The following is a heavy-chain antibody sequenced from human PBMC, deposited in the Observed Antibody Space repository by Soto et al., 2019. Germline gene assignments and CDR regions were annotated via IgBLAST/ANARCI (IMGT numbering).Heavy chain of an antibody. CDR1: GFTFSSYA. J-gene: IGHJ6*02. D-gene: IGHD6-19*01. CDR2: ISYDGSNK. Sequence: GGSLRLSCAASGFTFSSYAMHWVRQAPGKGLEWVAVISYDGSNKYYADSVKGRFTISRDNSKNTLYLQMNSLRAEDTAVYYCAIWVAGNTYYYYGMDVWGQGTTVTVSS. CDR3: AIWVAGNTYYYYGMDV. V-gene: IGHV3-30-3*01.